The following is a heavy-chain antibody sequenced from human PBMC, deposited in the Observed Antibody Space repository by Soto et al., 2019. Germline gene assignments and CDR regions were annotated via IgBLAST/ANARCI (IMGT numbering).Heavy chain of an antibody. D-gene: IGHD5-12*01. Sequence: QVPLVQSGAEVKKPGSSVKVSCKASGGTFSSYTISWVRQAPGQGLEWMGRIIPILDIANYAQKFQGRVTITADKSTSTAYMELSSLRSEDTAVYYCARAPSGYDFYYYGMDVWGQGTTVTVSS. CDR1: GGTFSSYT. V-gene: IGHV1-69*02. CDR2: IIPILDIA. CDR3: ARAPSGYDFYYYGMDV. J-gene: IGHJ6*02.